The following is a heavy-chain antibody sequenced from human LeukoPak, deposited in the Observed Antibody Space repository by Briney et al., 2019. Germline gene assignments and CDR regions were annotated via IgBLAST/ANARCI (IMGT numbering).Heavy chain of an antibody. Sequence: GGSLRLSCAASGFTFSSYGMHWVRQAPGKGLEWVAVISYDGSNKYYADSVKGRFTISRDNSKKTLYLQMNSLRAEDTAVYYCAKDHSSSGWYYFDYWGQGTLVTVSS. CDR1: GFTFSSYG. CDR3: AKDHSSSGWYYFDY. D-gene: IGHD6-19*01. V-gene: IGHV3-30*18. J-gene: IGHJ4*02. CDR2: ISYDGSNK.